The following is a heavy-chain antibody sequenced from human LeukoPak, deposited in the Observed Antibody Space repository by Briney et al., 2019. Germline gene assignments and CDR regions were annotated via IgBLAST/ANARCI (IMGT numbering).Heavy chain of an antibody. CDR2: IKDNGNEK. V-gene: IGHV3-7*05. CDR1: GFTFSTYW. CDR3: ARDNGGSGWVH. Sequence: GGSLRLSCAASGFTFSTYWMSWVRQAPGTGLEWVANIKDNGNEKRYGDSVKGRFTISRDNAKNSLYLQMNSLRAEDTAVYYCARDNGGSGWVHWGQGTLVTVSS. J-gene: IGHJ4*02. D-gene: IGHD6-19*01.